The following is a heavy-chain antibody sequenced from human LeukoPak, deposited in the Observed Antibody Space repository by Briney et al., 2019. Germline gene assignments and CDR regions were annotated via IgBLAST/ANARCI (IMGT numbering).Heavy chain of an antibody. Sequence: SETLSLTCTVSGGSISGYYWSWIRQPPGKGLEWMGFFSYSGTTNYNPSLRSRVSISVDTSKNQFSLKLSSVTAADTAIYYCARVLVYYYYMDVWGKGTTVTISS. J-gene: IGHJ6*03. CDR2: FSYSGTT. V-gene: IGHV4-59*01. CDR3: ARVLVYYYYMDV. CDR1: GGSISGYY.